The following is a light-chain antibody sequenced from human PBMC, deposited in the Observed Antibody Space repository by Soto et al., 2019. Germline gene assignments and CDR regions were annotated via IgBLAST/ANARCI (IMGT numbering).Light chain of an antibody. CDR3: QQYNRYSLT. V-gene: IGKV1-5*01. CDR2: DAS. Sequence: DIPMTQSPSTLSASVGDRVTITCRASQSISSWLAWYQQKPGKAPKLLIYDASSLESGVPSRFSGSGSDTEVTITINNLQPDDFATYHCQQYNRYSLTFGGGTKVEIK. CDR1: QSISSW. J-gene: IGKJ4*01.